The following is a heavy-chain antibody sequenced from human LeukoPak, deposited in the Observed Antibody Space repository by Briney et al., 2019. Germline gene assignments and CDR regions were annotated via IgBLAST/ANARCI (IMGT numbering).Heavy chain of an antibody. J-gene: IGHJ2*01. CDR1: GGSISGYI. Sequence: SETLSLTCTVSGGSISGYIWSWIRQPPGKGLEWIAYIYDNGNTNYNPSLKSRVTIVLDTSKTQFSLRLYSVTAADTAVYYRVRLSVVSPHRYFDLWGRGTLVTVSS. D-gene: IGHD4-23*01. CDR2: IYDNGNT. V-gene: IGHV4-59*08. CDR3: VRLSVVSPHRYFDL.